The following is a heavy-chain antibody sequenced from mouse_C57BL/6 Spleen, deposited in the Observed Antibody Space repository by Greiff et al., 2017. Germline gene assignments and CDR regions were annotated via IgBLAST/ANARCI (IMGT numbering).Heavy chain of an antibody. CDR1: GYAFSSSW. CDR3: ARQGTALLFAY. CDR2: IYPGDGDT. V-gene: IGHV1-82*01. D-gene: IGHD3-3*01. Sequence: VQLQQSGPELVKPGASVKISCKASGYAFSSSWMNWVKQRPGKGLEWIGRIYPGDGDTNYNGKFKGKATLTADKSSSTAYMQLSSLTSEDSAVYFCARQGTALLFAYWGQGTLVTVSA. J-gene: IGHJ3*01.